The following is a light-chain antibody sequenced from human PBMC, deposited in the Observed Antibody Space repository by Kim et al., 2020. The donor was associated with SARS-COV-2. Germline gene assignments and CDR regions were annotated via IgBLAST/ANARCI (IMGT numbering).Light chain of an antibody. CDR2: VAS. V-gene: IGKV1-39*01. J-gene: IGKJ1*01. CDR3: QQSYSIPWT. Sequence: AAVGDRVIITCRSSQSISSKLNWYQEKPGKAPNLLIYVASNVATGVPTRFSASGSGTDFTLTISSLQPEDFATYYCQQSYSIPWTFGQGTKVEIK. CDR1: QSISSK.